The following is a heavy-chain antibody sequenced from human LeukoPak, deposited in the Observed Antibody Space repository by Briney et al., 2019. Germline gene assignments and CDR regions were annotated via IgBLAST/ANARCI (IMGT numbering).Heavy chain of an antibody. V-gene: IGHV1-2*02. J-gene: IGHJ4*02. D-gene: IGHD1-26*01. CDR3: ASPTSGRVDLFDY. CDR1: GYTFTGYC. Sequence: GASVKVSCKASGYTFTGYCMHWVRQAPGQGLEWMGWINPNSGGTNYAQKFQGRVTMTRDTSISTAYMELSRLRSDDTAVYYCASPTSGRVDLFDYWGQGTLVTVSS. CDR2: INPNSGGT.